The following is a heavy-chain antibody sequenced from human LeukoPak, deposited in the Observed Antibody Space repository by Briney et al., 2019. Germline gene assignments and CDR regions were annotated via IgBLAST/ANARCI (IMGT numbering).Heavy chain of an antibody. CDR2: IKRDGSEK. CDR1: GFTFRSNW. D-gene: IGHD1-1*01. Sequence: PGGSLRLSCVASGFTFRSNWMDWVRQAPGKGLEGVANIKRDGSEKNYVDSVKGRFTIPRDNAKNSLYLEMNSLRAEDTAVYDCAKEGNWNLDYWGQGALVTVSS. V-gene: IGHV3-7*01. J-gene: IGHJ4*02. CDR3: AKEGNWNLDY.